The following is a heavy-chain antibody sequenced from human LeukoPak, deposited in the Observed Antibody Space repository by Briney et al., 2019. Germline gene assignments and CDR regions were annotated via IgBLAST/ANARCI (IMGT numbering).Heavy chain of an antibody. CDR2: IYSSGST. D-gene: IGHD3-22*01. Sequence: SETLSLACTVSGGSISSYYWSWIRQPAGKGLEWIGRIYSSGSTDYNPSLKSRVTMSVDTSKNQFSLKLSSVTAADTAVYYCARGSRITMIIVADDAFDIWGQGTMVTVSS. CDR1: GGSISSYY. J-gene: IGHJ3*02. CDR3: ARGSRITMIIVADDAFDI. V-gene: IGHV4-4*07.